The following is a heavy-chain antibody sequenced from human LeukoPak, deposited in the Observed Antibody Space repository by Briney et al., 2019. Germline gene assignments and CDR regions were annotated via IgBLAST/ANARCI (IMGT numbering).Heavy chain of an antibody. J-gene: IGHJ6*02. CDR2: INHSGST. D-gene: IGHD5-18*01. Sequence: TSETLSLTCAVYGGSFSGYYWSWIRQPPGKGLEWIGEINHSGSTNYNPSLKSRVTISVDTSKNQFSLKLSSVTAADTAVYYCARGHGYSYGYYYYGMDVWGQGTTVTVSS. CDR1: GGSFSGYY. CDR3: ARGHGYSYGYYYYGMDV. V-gene: IGHV4-34*01.